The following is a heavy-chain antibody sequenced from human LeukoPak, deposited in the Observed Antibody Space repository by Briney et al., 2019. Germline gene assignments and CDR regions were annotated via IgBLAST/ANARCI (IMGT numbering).Heavy chain of an antibody. CDR2: INHSGST. CDR1: GGSISGYY. CDR3: ARGPIYGDYSSDYYFDY. Sequence: SETLSLTCTVSGGSISGYYWTWIRQPPGKGLEWSGEINHSGSTNYNPSLKSRVTISVDTSKNQFSLRLSSVTAADTAVYYCARGPIYGDYSSDYYFDYWGQGTLVTVSS. J-gene: IGHJ4*02. V-gene: IGHV4-34*01. D-gene: IGHD4-17*01.